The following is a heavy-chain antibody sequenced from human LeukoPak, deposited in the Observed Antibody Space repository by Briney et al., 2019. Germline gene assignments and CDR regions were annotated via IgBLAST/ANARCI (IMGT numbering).Heavy chain of an antibody. Sequence: SETLSLTCTVSGGSTSSYYWSWIRQPPGKGLEWIGYIYYSGSTNYNPSLKSRVTISVDTSKNQFSLKLSSVTAADTAVYYCARDSSGWHGGFDYWGQGTLVTVSS. CDR3: ARDSSGWHGGFDY. CDR1: GGSTSSYY. V-gene: IGHV4-59*01. J-gene: IGHJ4*02. CDR2: IYYSGST. D-gene: IGHD3-22*01.